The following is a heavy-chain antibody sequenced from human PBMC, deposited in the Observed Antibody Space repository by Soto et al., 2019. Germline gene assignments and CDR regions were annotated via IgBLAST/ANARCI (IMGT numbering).Heavy chain of an antibody. CDR2: IGIYNNNR. CDR1: GYTFTSYG. V-gene: IGHV1-18*01. Sequence: ASVKVSCEASGYTFTSYGISWVRQAPGQGLEWMGWIGIYNNNRNYAQKVQGRVTMTTDTSTSTAYMELRSLIADDTAVYYCARDRSHPYYYDSSGYPDYWGQGTLVTVSS. J-gene: IGHJ4*02. CDR3: ARDRSHPYYYDSSGYPDY. D-gene: IGHD3-22*01.